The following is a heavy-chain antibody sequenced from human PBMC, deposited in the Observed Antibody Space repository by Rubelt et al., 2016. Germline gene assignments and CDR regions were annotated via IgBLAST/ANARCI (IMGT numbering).Heavy chain of an antibody. J-gene: IGHJ5*02. V-gene: IGHV4-34*01. CDR1: GGSFSGYY. CDR2: INHSGRT. CDR3: ARGRYSSSSGGWFDP. D-gene: IGHD6-6*01. Sequence: QVQLQQWGAGLLKPSETLSLTCAVYGGSFSGYYWSWIRQPPGKGLEWIGEINHSGRTNYNPSLKGRVTISVDTSKNQFSLKLSSVTAADTAVYYCARGRYSSSSGGWFDPWGQGTLVTVSS.